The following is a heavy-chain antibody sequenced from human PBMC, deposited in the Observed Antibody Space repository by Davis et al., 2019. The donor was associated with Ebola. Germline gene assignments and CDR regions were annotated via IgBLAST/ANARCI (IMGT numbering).Heavy chain of an antibody. Sequence: PGGSLRLSCTVSGVSVSSANYYWTWIRQPPGKGLEWIGYIYYSGSTNYNSSLKSRVTISVDMSKNQFSLKLSSVTAADTAVYYCARDRLYYYDSSGLYYYYYGMDVWGQGTTVTVSS. CDR1: GVSVSSANYY. V-gene: IGHV4-61*01. CDR2: IYYSGST. CDR3: ARDRLYYYDSSGLYYYYYGMDV. J-gene: IGHJ6*02. D-gene: IGHD3-22*01.